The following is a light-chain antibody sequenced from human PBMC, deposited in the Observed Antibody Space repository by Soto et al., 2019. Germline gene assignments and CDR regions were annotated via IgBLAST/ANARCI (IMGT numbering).Light chain of an antibody. CDR2: DAS. V-gene: IGKV1-5*01. CDR1: QSISSW. Sequence: IQKPHSPSTLSASIGDRVTTTCRASQSISSWLAWFQQRPGKAPKLLMYDASSLESGVPSRFSGSGSGTEFTLTISSLQPDDFATYYCQQYGTYLWTFGQGTKV. J-gene: IGKJ1*01. CDR3: QQYGTYLWT.